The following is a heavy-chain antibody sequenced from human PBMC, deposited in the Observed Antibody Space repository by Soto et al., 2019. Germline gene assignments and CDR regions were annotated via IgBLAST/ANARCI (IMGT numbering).Heavy chain of an antibody. Sequence: HPGGSLRLSCSASGFTFSSYAMHWVRQAPGKGLEYVSAISSNGGSTYYADSVKGRFTISRDNSKNTLYLQMSSLRAEDTAVYYCVNSAIVPAASSPHFDYWGQGTLVTVSS. J-gene: IGHJ4*02. CDR3: VNSAIVPAASSPHFDY. D-gene: IGHD2-2*01. V-gene: IGHV3-64D*06. CDR2: ISSNGGST. CDR1: GFTFSSYA.